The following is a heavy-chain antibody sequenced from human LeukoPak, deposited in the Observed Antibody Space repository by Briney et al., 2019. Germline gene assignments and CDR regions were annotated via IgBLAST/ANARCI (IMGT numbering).Heavy chain of an antibody. V-gene: IGHV5-51*01. Sequence: GESLKISCKGSGYSFTSYWIGWVRQMPGKGLEWMGMIYPGDSDTRYRPSFQGQVTISADKSIGTAYLQWSSLKASDTAMYYCARHDLRWTSYLDLWGRGTLVTVSS. CDR3: ARHDLRWTSYLDL. CDR1: GYSFTSYW. D-gene: IGHD4-23*01. J-gene: IGHJ2*01. CDR2: IYPGDSDT.